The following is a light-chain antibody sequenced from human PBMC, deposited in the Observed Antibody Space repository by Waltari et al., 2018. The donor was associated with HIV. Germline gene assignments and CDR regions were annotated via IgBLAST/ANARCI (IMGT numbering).Light chain of an antibody. Sequence: AGLTHLPPVSKDWRQTASLTSSGNSHNVGTQGPAWLQQRQGHPPKLLSYKTNNRPSGISERLSASRSGNTASLTITGLQPEDEADYYCSAWDSSLSAVVFGGGTMLTVL. J-gene: IGLJ2*01. CDR2: KTN. CDR3: SAWDSSLSAVV. V-gene: IGLV10-54*01. CDR1: SHNVGTQG.